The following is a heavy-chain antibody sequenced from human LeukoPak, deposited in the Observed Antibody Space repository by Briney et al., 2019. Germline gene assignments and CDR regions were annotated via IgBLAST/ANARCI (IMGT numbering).Heavy chain of an antibody. V-gene: IGHV1-46*01. CDR2: INPSGGST. Sequence: ASVKVSCKASGYTFTSYYMHWVRQAPGQGLEWMGIINPSGGSTSYAQKFQGRVTMTRDMSTSTVYMELSSLRSEDTAVYYCARDIGSGYYSYYYHYMDVWGKGTTVTVSS. J-gene: IGHJ6*03. CDR1: GYTFTSYY. D-gene: IGHD3-3*01. CDR3: ARDIGSGYYSYYYHYMDV.